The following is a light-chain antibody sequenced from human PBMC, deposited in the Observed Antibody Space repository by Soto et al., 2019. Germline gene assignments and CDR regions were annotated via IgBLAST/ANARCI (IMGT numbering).Light chain of an antibody. V-gene: IGKV1-39*01. CDR1: QSISSY. CDR2: AAS. CDR3: QQSYSTPQT. J-gene: IGKJ1*01. Sequence: DIPMTQSPSSLSASVGDRVTITCRASQSISSYLNWYQQKPGKAPKLLIYAASSLQSGVPSTFSGSGSGTDFTLTISSLQPEDFPTYYCQQSYSTPQTFGQRTKVEIK.